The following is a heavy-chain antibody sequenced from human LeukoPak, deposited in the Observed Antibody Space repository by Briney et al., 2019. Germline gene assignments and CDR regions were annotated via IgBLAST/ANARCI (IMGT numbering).Heavy chain of an antibody. J-gene: IGHJ4*02. V-gene: IGHV3-23*01. CDR3: TKALGSGSYYKLDY. Sequence: GGSLRLSCAASGFTFSSYAMSWVRQAPGKGLEWVSAISGSGGSTYYADSVKGRFTISRDNSKNTLYLQMNSLRAEDTAVYYCTKALGSGSYYKLDYWGQGTLVTVSS. CDR2: ISGSGGST. D-gene: IGHD3-10*01. CDR1: GFTFSSYA.